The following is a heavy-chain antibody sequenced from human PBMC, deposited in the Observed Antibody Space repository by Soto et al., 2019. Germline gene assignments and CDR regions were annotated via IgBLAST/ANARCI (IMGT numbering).Heavy chain of an antibody. CDR1: GYTFTSYA. CDR2: INAGNGNT. CDR3: ARDGFPYGDQPFDY. D-gene: IGHD4-17*01. Sequence: QVQFVQSGAEVKKPGASVKVSCKASGYTFTSYAMHWVRQAPGQRLEWMGWINAGNGNTKYSQKFQGRVTISRDTSANTVYMELSSLRFEDTAVYYCARDGFPYGDQPFDYWGQGTRVTVSS. V-gene: IGHV1-3*01. J-gene: IGHJ4*02.